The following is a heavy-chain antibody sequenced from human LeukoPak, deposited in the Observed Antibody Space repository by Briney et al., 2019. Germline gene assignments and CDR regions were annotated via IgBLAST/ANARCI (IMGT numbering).Heavy chain of an antibody. J-gene: IGHJ3*02. D-gene: IGHD2-21*02. CDR2: ISAYNGNT. CDR3: ARINRVVVTAINVFDI. CDR1: GYTFTSYG. Sequence: ASVKVSCKASGYTFTSYGISWVRQAPGQGLEWMGWISAYNGNTNYAQKLQGRVTMTTDTSTSTAYMELRSLRFDDTAVYYSARINRVVVTAINVFDIWGQGTMVTVSS. V-gene: IGHV1-18*01.